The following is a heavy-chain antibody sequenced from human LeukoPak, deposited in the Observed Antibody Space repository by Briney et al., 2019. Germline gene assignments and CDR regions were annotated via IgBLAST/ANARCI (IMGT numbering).Heavy chain of an antibody. CDR1: AFTFSSYE. V-gene: IGHV3-48*03. Sequence: PGGSLSLSCAASAFTFSSYEMNSVRQAPGKGLEWVSYISSSGSTIYYADSVKGRFTISRDNAKNSLYLQMNSLRAEERAVYYCARGALGYDILTGYYDFDYWGQGTLVTVSS. CDR3: ARGALGYDILTGYYDFDY. J-gene: IGHJ4*02. D-gene: IGHD3-9*01. CDR2: ISSSGSTI.